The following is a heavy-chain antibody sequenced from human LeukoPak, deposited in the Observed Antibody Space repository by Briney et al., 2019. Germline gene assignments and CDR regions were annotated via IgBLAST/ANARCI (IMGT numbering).Heavy chain of an antibody. CDR1: GFTFSSYG. J-gene: IGHJ3*02. D-gene: IGHD6-6*01. CDR3: AKHGIAARWGASDI. Sequence: GGSLRLSCAASGFTFSSYGMHWVRQAPGKGLEWVAVIWYDGSNKYYADSVKGRFTISRDNSKNTLYLQMNSLRAEDTAVYYCAKHGIAARWGASDIWGQGTMVTVSS. V-gene: IGHV3-33*06. CDR2: IWYDGSNK.